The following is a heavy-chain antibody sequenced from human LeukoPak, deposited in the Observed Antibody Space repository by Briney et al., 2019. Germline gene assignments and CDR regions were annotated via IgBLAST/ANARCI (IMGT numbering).Heavy chain of an antibody. CDR2: IKEDGSEK. Sequence: PGGSLRLSCAASGFIFTDYWMYWVRQAPGRGLAWVANIKEDGSEKNYVDSVKGRFTISRDNAKNSLYLQMNSLRTEDTAVYYCARGRGSWYGVYFDYWGQGTLVTVSS. D-gene: IGHD6-13*01. CDR1: GFIFTDYW. CDR3: ARGRGSWYGVYFDY. J-gene: IGHJ4*02. V-gene: IGHV3-7*01.